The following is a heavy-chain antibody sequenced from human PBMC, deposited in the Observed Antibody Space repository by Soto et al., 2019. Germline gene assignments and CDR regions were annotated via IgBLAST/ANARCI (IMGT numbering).Heavy chain of an antibody. V-gene: IGHV1-69*13. J-gene: IGHJ4*02. CDR1: GGTFSSYA. CDR3: ARYTYDSSGYYLGPFDY. D-gene: IGHD3-22*01. CDR2: IIPIFGTA. Sequence: SVKVSCKASGGTFSSYAISWVRQAPGQGLEWMGGIIPIFGTANYAQKFQGRVMITADESTSTAYMELSSLRSEDTAVYYCARYTYDSSGYYLGPFDYWGQGTLVTVSS.